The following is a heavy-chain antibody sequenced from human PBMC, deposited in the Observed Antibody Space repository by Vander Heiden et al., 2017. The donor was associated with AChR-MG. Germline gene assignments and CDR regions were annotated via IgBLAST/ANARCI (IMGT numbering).Heavy chain of an antibody. CDR1: GRPLGNAW. CDR3: AVESYYEIRD. D-gene: IGHD3-9*01. CDR2: VRTKADGGTS. Sequence: EVHLVESGGGLVKPGGPLTLSCAASGRPLGNAWMSWVRQAPGKGLEWVGRVRTKADGGTSEYAAPVKGRFTVSRDDSQNMLYLQMNGLKTDDTGVYYCAVESYYEIRDWGQGTLVTVSS. J-gene: IGHJ4*02. V-gene: IGHV3-15*01.